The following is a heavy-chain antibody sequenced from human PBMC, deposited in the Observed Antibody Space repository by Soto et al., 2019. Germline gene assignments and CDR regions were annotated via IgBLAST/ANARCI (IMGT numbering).Heavy chain of an antibody. V-gene: IGHV3-30*18. Sequence: GESLKISCAASGFTFSSYGMHWVRQAPGKGLEWVAVISYDGSNKYYADSVKGRFTISRDNSKNTLYLQMNSLRAEDTAVYYCAKDRRKWELSFDYWGQGTLVTVSS. CDR1: GFTFSSYG. J-gene: IGHJ4*02. CDR2: ISYDGSNK. CDR3: AKDRRKWELSFDY. D-gene: IGHD1-26*01.